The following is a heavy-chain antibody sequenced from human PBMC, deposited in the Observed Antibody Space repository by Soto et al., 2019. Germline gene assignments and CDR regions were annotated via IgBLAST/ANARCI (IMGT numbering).Heavy chain of an antibody. CDR3: TRGLFSGSSYSGSWYYFDS. CDR2: INHSGSS. CDR1: GGSFSGYI. V-gene: IGHV4-34*01. Sequence: SETLSLTCAVSGGSFSGYIWTWIRQTPGKGLQWIGQINHSGSSIYNPSLKNRVTISTMSNNKFSLELSAVTAADTAVYYCTRGLFSGSSYSGSWYYFDSWGQGTMVTVSS. D-gene: IGHD1-26*01. J-gene: IGHJ4*02.